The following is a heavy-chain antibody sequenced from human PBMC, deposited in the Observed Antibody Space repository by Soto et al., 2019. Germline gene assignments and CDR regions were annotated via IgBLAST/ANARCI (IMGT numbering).Heavy chain of an antibody. D-gene: IGHD6-13*01. V-gene: IGHV3-30-3*01. J-gene: IGHJ4*01. Sequence: GGSLRLSCAAAGFTFSSYAMHWVCQAPGKGLEWVAVISYDGSNKYYADSVKGRFTISRDNSKNRRYMQMNSLRAEETALYYCARSPASTLAAADLYFDKWGKETLVTVAS. CDR1: GFTFSSYA. CDR2: ISYDGSNK. CDR3: ARSPASTLAAADLYFDK.